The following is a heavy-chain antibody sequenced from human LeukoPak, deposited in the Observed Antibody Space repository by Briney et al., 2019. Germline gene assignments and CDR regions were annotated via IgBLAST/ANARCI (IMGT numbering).Heavy chain of an antibody. Sequence: PGRSLRLSCAASGFTFSSYAMHWVRQAPGKGLEWVAVISYDGSNKYYADSVKGRFTISRDNSKNTLYLQMNSLRAEDTAVYYCARDSGYDVYYYYGMDAWGQGTTVTVSS. V-gene: IGHV3-30-3*01. CDR2: ISYDGSNK. CDR1: GFTFSSYA. CDR3: ARDSGYDVYYYYGMDA. D-gene: IGHD5-12*01. J-gene: IGHJ6*02.